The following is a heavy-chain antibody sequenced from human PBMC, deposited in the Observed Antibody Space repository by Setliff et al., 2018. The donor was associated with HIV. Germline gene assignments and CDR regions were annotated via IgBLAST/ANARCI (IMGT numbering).Heavy chain of an antibody. Sequence: SETLSLTCTVSGGSVYTASYYWAWVRQPPGKGLEWIGTFYFGRTTYYNPSLESRVTLSVDTAKNQLSLKVTSVTAADTAIYYCARRRLVGYSFDYWGQGALVTVPS. CDR3: ARRRLVGYSFDY. D-gene: IGHD6-25*01. J-gene: IGHJ4*02. CDR1: GGSVYTASYY. V-gene: IGHV4-39*01. CDR2: FYFGRTT.